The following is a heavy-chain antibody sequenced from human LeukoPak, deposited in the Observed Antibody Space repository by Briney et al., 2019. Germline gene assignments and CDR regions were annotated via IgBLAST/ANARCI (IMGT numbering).Heavy chain of an antibody. J-gene: IGHJ4*02. Sequence: GGSLRLSCAASGFTFSSYWMHWVRQAPGKGLVWVSLFDSDGTSTSYADSVKGRFTISRDNAKNTLYLQMNSLRVEDTAVYYCARGEGAYFDYWGQGTLVTVSS. CDR3: ARGEGAYFDY. CDR2: FDSDGTST. V-gene: IGHV3-74*01. CDR1: GFTFSSYW. D-gene: IGHD1-26*01.